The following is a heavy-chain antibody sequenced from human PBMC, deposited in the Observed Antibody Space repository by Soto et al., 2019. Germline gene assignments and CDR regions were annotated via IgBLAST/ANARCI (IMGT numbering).Heavy chain of an antibody. D-gene: IGHD4-17*01. CDR1: GGSISSYY. CDR3: ARANGDYPLWYYYYYMDV. Sequence: SETLSLTCTVSGGSISSYYWSWIRQPPGKGLEWIGYIYYSGSTNYNPSLKSRVTISVGTSKNQFSLKLSSVTAADTAVYYCARANGDYPLWYYYYYMDVWGKGTTVTVSS. J-gene: IGHJ6*03. CDR2: IYYSGST. V-gene: IGHV4-59*01.